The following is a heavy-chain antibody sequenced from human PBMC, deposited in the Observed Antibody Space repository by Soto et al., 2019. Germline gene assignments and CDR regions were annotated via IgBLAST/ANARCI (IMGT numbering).Heavy chain of an antibody. V-gene: IGHV3-7*04. J-gene: IGHJ3*02. CDR2: IKHDGSEK. D-gene: IGHD6-19*01. CDR1: EFTFSRYW. CDR3: ARAMGTDGWSNHPFDS. Sequence: GGSLILSCAASEFTFSRYWMDWGRQAPRKGLEWVATIKHDGSEKYYVDSVKGRFIISRDNAKNSVFLQMNGLRVEDTAVYFCARAMGTDGWSNHPFDSWGQGTMVTVSS.